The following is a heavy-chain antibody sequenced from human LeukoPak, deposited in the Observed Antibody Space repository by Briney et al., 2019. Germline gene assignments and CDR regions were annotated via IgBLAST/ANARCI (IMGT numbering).Heavy chain of an antibody. V-gene: IGHV3-30*03. Sequence: GGSLRLSCAASGFTFSNYWMSWVRQAPGKGLEWMALISDDGRDQYYADSVKGRFTISRDNSKNTLYLQLNSLRTEDTAVYYCARDDGGNSGTFVDYWGQGTLVTVSS. CDR3: ARDDGGNSGTFVDY. CDR1: GFTFSNYW. CDR2: ISDDGRDQ. D-gene: IGHD1-26*01. J-gene: IGHJ4*02.